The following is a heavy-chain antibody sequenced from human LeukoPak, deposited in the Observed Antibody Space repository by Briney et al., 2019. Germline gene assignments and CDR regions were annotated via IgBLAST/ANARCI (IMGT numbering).Heavy chain of an antibody. V-gene: IGHV4-34*01. CDR1: GGSFSGYF. Sequence: SETLSLTCAVYGGSFSGYFWSWIRQPPGKGLEWIGEIYHTGNTMYDPSLKSRVTISLDTSKMHFYLNLTSVTAADTAVYYCTRGLTIDYGGQGTLVTVSS. J-gene: IGHJ4*02. CDR2: IYHTGNT. CDR3: TRGLTIDY.